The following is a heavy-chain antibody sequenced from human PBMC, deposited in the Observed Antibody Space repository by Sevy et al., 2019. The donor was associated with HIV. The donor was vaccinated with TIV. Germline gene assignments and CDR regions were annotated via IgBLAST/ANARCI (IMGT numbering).Heavy chain of an antibody. CDR1: GVSISSGAYS. J-gene: IGHJ3*02. V-gene: IGHV4-30-2*01. CDR3: ARDVGTMTTPGSFDI. Sequence: SETLSLTCAVSGVSISSGAYSWNWIRQPPGKGLEWIGYIYHTGNTYYNPSLKSRITISLDRSKNQFSLRLSSVTAADTAVYFCARDVGTMTTPGSFDIWGQGTMVTVSS. CDR2: IYHTGNT. D-gene: IGHD4-17*01.